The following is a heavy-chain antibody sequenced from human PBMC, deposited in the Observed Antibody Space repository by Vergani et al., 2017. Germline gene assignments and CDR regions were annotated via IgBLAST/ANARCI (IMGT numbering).Heavy chain of an antibody. V-gene: IGHV4-39*01. J-gene: IGHJ4*02. CDR1: GGSVYNSRYY. CDR3: ARHRSPEDYYGSVNYFDY. Sequence: QLQLQESGPGLVKPSETLSLTCTVSGGSVYNSRYYWGWIRQPPGKGLEWIASIYYSGSTYYNLSRMRRVTISVAAPNNQFSLKLRSVTASDTAVYYCARHRSPEDYYGSVNYFDYGVQGTLVTVSS. CDR2: IYYSGST. D-gene: IGHD3-10*01.